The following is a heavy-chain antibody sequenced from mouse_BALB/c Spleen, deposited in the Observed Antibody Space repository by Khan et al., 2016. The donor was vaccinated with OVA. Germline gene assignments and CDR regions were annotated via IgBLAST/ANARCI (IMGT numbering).Heavy chain of an antibody. V-gene: IGHV1S41*01. CDR3: ARSNYYGSSLYAMDY. D-gene: IGHD1-1*01. Sequence: DLVKPGASVKLSCKASGYTFTSYWINWIKQRPGQGLEWIGRFDPGSGSTYHNEILKGKATLTVDTSSSTAYIQLSSLSSEDSAVXFCARSNYYGSSLYAMDYWGQGTSVTVSS. CDR1: GYTFTSYW. CDR2: FDPGSGST. J-gene: IGHJ4*01.